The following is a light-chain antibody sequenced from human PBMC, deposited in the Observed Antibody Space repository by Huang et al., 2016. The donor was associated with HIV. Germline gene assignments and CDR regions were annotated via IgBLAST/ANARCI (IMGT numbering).Light chain of an antibody. CDR3: QQLINYPVT. CDR2: AAS. J-gene: IGKJ4*01. CDR1: QGISSY. Sequence: IQLTQSPSSLSASVGDRVTITCRASQGISSYLAWYQQQPGKAPKLLIYAASTLESVVPSRFSGSGSWTDFTLTISSLRPEDFATYYCQQLINYPVTFGGGTKVEIK. V-gene: IGKV1-9*01.